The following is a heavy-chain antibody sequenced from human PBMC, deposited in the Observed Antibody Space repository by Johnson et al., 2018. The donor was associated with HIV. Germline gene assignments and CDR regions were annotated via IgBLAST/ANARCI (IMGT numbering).Heavy chain of an antibody. J-gene: IGHJ3*02. CDR1: GFTFSSYW. CDR3: ASDEVAGAFDI. V-gene: IGHV3-30*14. CDR2: ISYDGSNK. Sequence: QMLLVESGGGLVKPGGSLRLSCAASGFTFSSYWMSWVRQAPGKGLEWVAVISYDGSNKYYADSVKGRLTISRDNSKNTLYLQMNSLRAEDTAVYYCASDEVAGAFDIWGQGTMVTVSS.